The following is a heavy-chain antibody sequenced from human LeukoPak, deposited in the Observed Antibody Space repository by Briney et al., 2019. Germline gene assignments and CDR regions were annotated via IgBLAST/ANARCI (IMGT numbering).Heavy chain of an antibody. V-gene: IGHV3-23*01. D-gene: IGHD3-10*01. CDR3: AKATTYYYGSGSYADY. J-gene: IGHJ4*02. CDR1: GFTFSNYA. CDR2: ISGGGGTT. Sequence: GGSLRLSCAASGFTFSNYAMNWVRQAPGKGLEWVSPISGGGGTTYYADSVKGRFTISRDTSKNALYLQMNSLRAEDTAVYYCAKATTYYYGSGSYADYWGQGTLVTVSS.